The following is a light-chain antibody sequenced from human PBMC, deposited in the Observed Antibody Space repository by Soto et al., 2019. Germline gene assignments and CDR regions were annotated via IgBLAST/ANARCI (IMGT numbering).Light chain of an antibody. J-gene: IGLJ1*01. Sequence: QSVLTQPASVSGSPGQSITISCTGTSSDVGGYNYVSWYQQHPGKAPELMIYEVSNRPSGVSNRFSGSKSGNTASLTISGLQAEDEADYYCSSYRSSSTSYAFGTGTKVTVL. CDR1: SSDVGGYNY. CDR3: SSYRSSSTSYA. V-gene: IGLV2-14*01. CDR2: EVS.